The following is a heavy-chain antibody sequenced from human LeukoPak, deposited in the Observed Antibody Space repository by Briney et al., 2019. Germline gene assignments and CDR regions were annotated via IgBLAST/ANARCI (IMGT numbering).Heavy chain of an antibody. CDR3: ARGTASRFQH. CDR1: GGSISSSGYS. J-gene: IGHJ1*01. Sequence: PSETLSLTCAVSGGSISSSGYSWSWIRQPPGKGLEWIGYIYHPGSTYYNPTLKSRVTISIDRSKNQFSLRLSSVTAADTAVYYCARGTASRFQHWGQGTVVTVSS. CDR2: IYHPGST. V-gene: IGHV4-30-2*01.